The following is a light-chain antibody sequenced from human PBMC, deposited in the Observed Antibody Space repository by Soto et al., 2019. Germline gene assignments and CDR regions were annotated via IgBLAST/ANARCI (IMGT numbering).Light chain of an antibody. Sequence: EIVLTQSPGTLSLSPGERATVSCRASQSVSSSYLAWYQRKPGQAPRLLIYSTSVRAPGIPDRFSGSGSGTDFTLTISRLQPEDSAVYFCQQSVLSPLTFGGGTKVDIK. CDR1: QSVSSSY. CDR2: STS. J-gene: IGKJ4*01. V-gene: IGKV3-20*01. CDR3: QQSVLSPLT.